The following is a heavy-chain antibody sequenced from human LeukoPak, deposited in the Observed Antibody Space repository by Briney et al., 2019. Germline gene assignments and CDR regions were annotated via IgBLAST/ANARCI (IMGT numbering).Heavy chain of an antibody. Sequence: ASVKVSCKASGYTFTSYAVNWVRQAPGQGLEWMGWINTNTGNPTYAQAFTGRFVSSLDTSVSTAYLQISSLKAEDTAVYYCARLRPRGYYDSFDYWGQGTLVTVSS. CDR3: ARLRPRGYYDSFDY. CDR2: INTNTGNP. J-gene: IGHJ4*02. D-gene: IGHD3-22*01. V-gene: IGHV7-4-1*02. CDR1: GYTFTSYA.